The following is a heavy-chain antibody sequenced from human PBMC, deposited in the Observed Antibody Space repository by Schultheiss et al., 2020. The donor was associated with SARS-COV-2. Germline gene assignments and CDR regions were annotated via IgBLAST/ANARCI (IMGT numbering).Heavy chain of an antibody. V-gene: IGHV3-64*01. CDR3: AKDVRWYYYMDV. D-gene: IGHD5-24*01. J-gene: IGHJ6*03. CDR2: ISSNGGST. CDR1: GFTFSSYA. Sequence: GGSLRLSCAASGFTFSSYAMHWVRQAPGKGLEYVSAISSNGGSTYYANSVKGRFTISRDNSKNTLYLQMGSLRAEDMAVYYCAKDVRWYYYMDVWGKGTTVTVSS.